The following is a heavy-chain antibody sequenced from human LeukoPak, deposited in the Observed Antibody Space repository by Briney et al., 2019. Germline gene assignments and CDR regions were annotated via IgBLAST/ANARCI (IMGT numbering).Heavy chain of an antibody. CDR2: IYPGDSDT. CDR1: GYSITSYW. J-gene: IGHJ4*02. CDR3: ARSVGPTSGHIDY. D-gene: IGHD1-26*01. Sequence: GGSLKISCKGSGYSITSYWIGWVRQMPGKGLEWMGIIYPGDSDTRYSPSFRGQVTISADKSISTAYLQWRSLKASDTAMYFCARSVGPTSGHIDYWGQGTLVTVSS. V-gene: IGHV5-51*01.